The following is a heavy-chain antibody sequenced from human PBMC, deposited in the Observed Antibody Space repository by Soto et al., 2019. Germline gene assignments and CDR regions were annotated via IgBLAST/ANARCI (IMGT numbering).Heavy chain of an antibody. Sequence: SATLSLTCALSRCSILSIICCIWVRQPPGKGLEWIGEIYHSGSTNYNPSLKSRVTISVDKSKNQFSLKLSSVTAADTAVYYCASPQRGNGFDIWGQGTMVT. D-gene: IGHD6-13*01. CDR2: IYHSGST. V-gene: IGHV4-4*02. J-gene: IGHJ3*02. CDR1: RCSILSIIC. CDR3: ASPQRGNGFDI.